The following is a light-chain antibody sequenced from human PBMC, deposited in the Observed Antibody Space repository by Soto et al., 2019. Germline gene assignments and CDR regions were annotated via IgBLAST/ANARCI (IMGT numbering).Light chain of an antibody. V-gene: IGKV1-27*01. CDR2: AAS. CDR3: QKYISAPIT. Sequence: DIQMTQSQSSLSASVGDRVTITCRASQGIRNYLAWYQQKPGKVPKLLIYAASTLQPGVPSRFSGSGSGTAFTLTISSLQPEDVATYYCQKYISAPITFGQGTRLEIK. J-gene: IGKJ5*01. CDR1: QGIRNY.